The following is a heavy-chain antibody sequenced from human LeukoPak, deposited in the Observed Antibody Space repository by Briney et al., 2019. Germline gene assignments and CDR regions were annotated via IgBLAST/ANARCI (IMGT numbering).Heavy chain of an antibody. D-gene: IGHD1-26*01. CDR2: ISSSSSTI. CDR1: GFTFSSYS. J-gene: IGHJ3*02. Sequence: AGGSLRLSCAASGFTFSSYSMNWVRQAPGKGLEWVSYISSSSSTIYYADSVKGRFTISRDNAKNSLYLQMNSLRAEDTAVYYCARDREWELLRDAFDIWGQGTMVTVSS. CDR3: ARDREWELLRDAFDI. V-gene: IGHV3-48*01.